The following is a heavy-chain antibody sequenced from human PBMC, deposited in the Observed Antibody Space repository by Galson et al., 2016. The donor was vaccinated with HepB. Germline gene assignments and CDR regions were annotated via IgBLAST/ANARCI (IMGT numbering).Heavy chain of an antibody. CDR2: IYAGGTP. Sequence: SLRLSCAASGFSFSTHSMDWVRQAPGKGLEWLSVIYAGGTPYYSDSARGRFIISRDSSTNTLHLHMKNLRVEDTAIYYCSTAVASGYFGAGALLGFDSWGQGTLVIVSS. V-gene: IGHV3-53*01. J-gene: IGHJ4*02. CDR1: GFSFSTHS. D-gene: IGHD3-10*01. CDR3: STAVASGYFGAGALLGFDS.